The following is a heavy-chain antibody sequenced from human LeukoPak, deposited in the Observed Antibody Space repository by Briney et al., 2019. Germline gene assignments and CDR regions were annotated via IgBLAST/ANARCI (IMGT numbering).Heavy chain of an antibody. CDR2: MNPNSGNT. CDR3: AREPYGDYDGGYDY. Sequence: ASVKVSCKASGYTFTSYDINWVRQATGQGLEWMGWMNPNSGNTGYAQKFQGRVTMTTDTSTSTAYMELRSLRSDDTAVYYCAREPYGDYDGGYDYWGQGTLVTVSS. CDR1: GYTFTSYD. D-gene: IGHD4-17*01. J-gene: IGHJ4*02. V-gene: IGHV1-8*01.